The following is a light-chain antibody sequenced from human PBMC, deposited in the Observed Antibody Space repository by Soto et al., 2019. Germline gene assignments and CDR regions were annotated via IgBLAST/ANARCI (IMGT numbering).Light chain of an antibody. CDR3: SSYAGSNNYV. J-gene: IGLJ1*01. V-gene: IGLV2-8*01. CDR2: EVS. Sequence: QSLLTQPPSAAGSPRQSVTISCTGTSSDVGGYNYVSWYQQHPSKAPKLMIYEVSKRPSGVPDRFSGSKSGNTASLTVSGLQAEDEADYYCSSYAGSNNYVFGTGTKVTVL. CDR1: SSDVGGYNY.